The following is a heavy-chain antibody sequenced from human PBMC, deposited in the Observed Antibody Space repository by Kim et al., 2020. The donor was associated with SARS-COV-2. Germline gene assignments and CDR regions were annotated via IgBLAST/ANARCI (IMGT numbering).Heavy chain of an antibody. J-gene: IGHJ6*02. CDR2: IIPIFGTA. CDR1: GGTFSSYA. Sequence: SVKVSCKASGGTFSSYAISWVRQAPGQGLEWMGGIIPIFGTANYAQKFQGRVTITADESTSTAYMELSSLRSEDTAVYYCARRGLMAQRLKGYYYGMDVWGQGTTVTVSS. D-gene: IGHD1-1*01. CDR3: ARRGLMAQRLKGYYYGMDV. V-gene: IGHV1-69*13.